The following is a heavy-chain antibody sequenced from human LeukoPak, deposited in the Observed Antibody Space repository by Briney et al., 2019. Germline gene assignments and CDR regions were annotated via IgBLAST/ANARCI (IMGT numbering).Heavy chain of an antibody. CDR3: ARDGDYYGSGGPEDYFDY. V-gene: IGHV4-38-2*02. D-gene: IGHD3-10*01. J-gene: IGHJ4*02. CDR1: GYSISSGYY. CDR2: IYHSGST. Sequence: SETLSLTCTVSGYSISSGYYWGWIRQPPGKGLEWIGSIYHSGSTNYNPSLKSRVTISVDKSKNQFSLKLSSVTAADTAVYYCARDGDYYGSGGPEDYFDYWGQGTLVTVSS.